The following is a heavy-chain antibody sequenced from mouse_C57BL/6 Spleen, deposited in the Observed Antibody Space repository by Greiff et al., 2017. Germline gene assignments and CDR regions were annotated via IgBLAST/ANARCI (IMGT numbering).Heavy chain of an antibody. V-gene: IGHV5-16*01. J-gene: IGHJ4*01. CDR2: INYDGSST. CDR3: AREGTGHYAMDY. CDR1: GFTFSDYY. Sequence: EVKVVESEGGLVQPGSSMKLSCTASGFTFSDYYMAWVRQVPEKGLEWVANINYDGSSTYYLDSLKSRFIISRDNAKNILYLQMSSLKSEDTATYYCAREGTGHYAMDYWGQGTSVTVSS. D-gene: IGHD4-1*01.